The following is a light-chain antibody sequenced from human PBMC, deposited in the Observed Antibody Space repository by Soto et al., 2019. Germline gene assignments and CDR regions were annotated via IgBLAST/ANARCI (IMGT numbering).Light chain of an antibody. J-gene: IGLJ1*01. V-gene: IGLV2-14*01. CDR1: MRDVGAYNL. CDR3: SLYTSISTYV. CDR2: EVR. Sequence: QSALAQPASVSGSAGQSITISCSGTMRDVGAYNLVSWYQQHPGTAPKLIIYEVRNRPSGISSRFSGSRSGNTASLTISGLQAEDEADYYCSLYTSISTYVFGTGTKVTVL.